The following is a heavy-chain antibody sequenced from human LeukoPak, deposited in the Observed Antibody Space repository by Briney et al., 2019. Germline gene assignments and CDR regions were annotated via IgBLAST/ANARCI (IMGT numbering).Heavy chain of an antibody. Sequence: ASVEVSCKASGYTFTGYYMHWVRQAPGQGLEWMGWINPNSGGTNYAQKFQGWVTMTRDTSISTAYMELSRLRSDDTAVYYCAREDSSSWYRYWGQGTLVTVSS. D-gene: IGHD6-13*01. CDR2: INPNSGGT. CDR3: AREDSSSWYRY. CDR1: GYTFTGYY. V-gene: IGHV1-2*04. J-gene: IGHJ4*02.